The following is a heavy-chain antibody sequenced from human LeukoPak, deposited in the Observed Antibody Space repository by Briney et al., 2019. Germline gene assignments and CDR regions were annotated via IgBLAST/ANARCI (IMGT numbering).Heavy chain of an antibody. CDR2: ISSSSSYT. D-gene: IGHD3-10*01. CDR1: GFTFSDYY. V-gene: IGHV3-11*06. Sequence: PGGSLRLSCAASGFTFSDYYMSWIRQAPGKGLEWVSYISSSSSYTNYADSVKGRFTISRDNAKNTLYLQMNSLRAEDTAVYYCARAYYYGSGSYYAQNWFDPWGQGTLVTVSS. CDR3: ARAYYYGSGSYYAQNWFDP. J-gene: IGHJ5*02.